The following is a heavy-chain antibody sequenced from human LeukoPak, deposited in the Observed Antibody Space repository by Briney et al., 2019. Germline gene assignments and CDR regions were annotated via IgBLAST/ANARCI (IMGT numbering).Heavy chain of an antibody. CDR2: ISGSGGNT. V-gene: IGHV3-23*01. Sequence: GGSLRLSCAASGFTFSSYAMSWVRQAPGKGLEWVSSISGSGGNTYQADSVKGRFTISRDNSKKTLSLQMNSLRAEDTAVYYCAKGPWGGDYFDYWGQGTLVTVPS. CDR1: GFTFSSYA. D-gene: IGHD3-16*01. J-gene: IGHJ4*02. CDR3: AKGPWGGDYFDY.